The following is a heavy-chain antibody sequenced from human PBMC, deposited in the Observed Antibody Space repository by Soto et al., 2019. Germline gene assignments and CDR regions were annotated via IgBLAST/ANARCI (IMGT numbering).Heavy chain of an antibody. J-gene: IGHJ4*02. CDR3: ARETRTASGMDS. D-gene: IGHD6-13*01. V-gene: IGHV4-31*03. Sequence: QVQLQESGPGLVKSSQTLSLTCTVSGGSISSGGYYWTWIRQHPGQGLEWIGDIYYSGTTYYNPSLKSRVTTSMDTSKNQFSLKLSSVTAADTAMYYCARETRTASGMDSWGQGTLVTVSS. CDR2: IYYSGTT. CDR1: GGSISSGGYY.